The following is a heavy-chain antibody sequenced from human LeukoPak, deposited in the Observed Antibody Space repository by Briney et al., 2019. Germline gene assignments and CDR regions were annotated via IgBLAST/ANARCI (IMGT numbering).Heavy chain of an antibody. J-gene: IGHJ4*02. CDR2: ISWDGGST. D-gene: IGHD2-21*02. CDR1: GFTFDDYA. V-gene: IGHV3-43D*03. CDR3: ARDRRAYCGGDCYSAGDY. Sequence: GGSLRLSCAASGFTFDDYAMHWVRQAPGKGLEWVSLISWDGGSTYYADSVKGRFTISRDNAKNSLYLQMNSLRAEDTAVYYCARDRRAYCGGDCYSAGDYWGQGTLVTVSS.